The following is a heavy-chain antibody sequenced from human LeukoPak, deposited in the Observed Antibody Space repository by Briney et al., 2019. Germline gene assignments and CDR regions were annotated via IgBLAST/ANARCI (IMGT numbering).Heavy chain of an antibody. CDR3: AKKTGGSYPFDY. CDR1: GFTFSSYS. Sequence: GGSLRLSCAASGFTFSSYSMIWVRQAPGKGLEWVSVISGGGDITYYADSVKGRFTISRDNSKNTLYLRMNSLRVEDTAVYYCAKKTGGSYPFDYWGQGTLVTVSS. CDR2: ISGGGDIT. V-gene: IGHV3-23*01. J-gene: IGHJ4*02. D-gene: IGHD1-26*01.